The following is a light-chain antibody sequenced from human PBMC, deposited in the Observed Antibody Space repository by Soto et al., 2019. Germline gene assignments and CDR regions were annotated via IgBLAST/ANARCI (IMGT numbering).Light chain of an antibody. J-gene: IGKJ4*01. Sequence: DIQITQFPSSLSASVVDRVTITCRASQSISSYLNWYQQKPGKAPKLLIYAASSLQSGVPSRFSGSGSGTDFTLTISSLQPEDFATYYCQQSYSTLLTFGGGTKVDIK. CDR1: QSISSY. CDR3: QQSYSTLLT. V-gene: IGKV1-39*01. CDR2: AAS.